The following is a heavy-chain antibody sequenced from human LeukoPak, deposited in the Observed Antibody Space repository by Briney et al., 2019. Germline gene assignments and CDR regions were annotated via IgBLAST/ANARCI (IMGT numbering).Heavy chain of an antibody. CDR2: MNPNSGNT. Sequence: ASVKVSCKASGYTFTSYDINWVRQATGQGLEWMGWMNPNSGNTGYAQKLQGRVTMTRNTSISTAYMEVSSLRSEDTAVYYCARGYPKLRITMVRGVYPFDPWGQGTLVTVSS. CDR3: ARGYPKLRITMVRGVYPFDP. V-gene: IGHV1-8*02. J-gene: IGHJ5*02. D-gene: IGHD3-10*01. CDR1: GYTFTSYD.